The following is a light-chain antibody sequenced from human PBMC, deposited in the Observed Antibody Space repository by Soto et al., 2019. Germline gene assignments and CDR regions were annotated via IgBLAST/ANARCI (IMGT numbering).Light chain of an antibody. Sequence: EIVMTQSPVILSVSPGERATLSCRASQNININLAWYQQRPGQAPRVLIYGASSRASGIPDRFSGSGSGTDFPITINRLEPDDFAFYYCQQYTDWPPLTFGGGTRVDMK. CDR2: GAS. J-gene: IGKJ4*01. CDR1: QNININ. CDR3: QQYTDWPPLT. V-gene: IGKV3D-15*01.